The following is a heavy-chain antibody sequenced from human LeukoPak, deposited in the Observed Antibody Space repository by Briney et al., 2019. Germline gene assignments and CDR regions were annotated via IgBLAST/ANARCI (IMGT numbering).Heavy chain of an antibody. D-gene: IGHD4-17*01. CDR1: GFTFSSYA. CDR2: ISYDGSNK. Sequence: GRSLRLSCAASGFTFSSYAMHWVRQAPGKGLEWVAVISYDGSNKYYADSVKGRFTISSDNSKNTLYLQMNSLRAEDTAVYYCAKDFEVGEAVTLDYWGQGTLVTVSS. V-gene: IGHV3-30-3*01. J-gene: IGHJ4*02. CDR3: AKDFEVGEAVTLDY.